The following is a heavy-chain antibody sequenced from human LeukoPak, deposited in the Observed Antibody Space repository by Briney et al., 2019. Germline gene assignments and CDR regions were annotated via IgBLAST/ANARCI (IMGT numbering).Heavy chain of an antibody. CDR1: GFTFSSYS. Sequence: PGGSLRLSCAASGFTFSSYSLNWVRQAPGEGLEWVSYISSTSGIISYADSVKGRFTISTDNARNSLYLQMNSLRDEDTAVYYCARDRNYAFDIWGQGTMVTVSS. V-gene: IGHV3-48*02. D-gene: IGHD1-14*01. CDR2: ISSTSGII. J-gene: IGHJ3*02. CDR3: ARDRNYAFDI.